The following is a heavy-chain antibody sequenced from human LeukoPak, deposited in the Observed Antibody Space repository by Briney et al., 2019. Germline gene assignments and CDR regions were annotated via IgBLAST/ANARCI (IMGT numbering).Heavy chain of an antibody. CDR1: GFTFSSYW. CDR2: IFYSGST. V-gene: IGHV4-59*01. Sequence: GALRLSCAASGFTFSSYWMTWIRQPPGKGLEWIGYIFYSGSTNYPPSLKNRVTISVATTKNQFALKLSSVTAADTAVYYCARVYFTTRIDFFDYWGQGTLVTVSS. J-gene: IGHJ4*02. D-gene: IGHD1-14*01. CDR3: ARVYFTTRIDFFDY.